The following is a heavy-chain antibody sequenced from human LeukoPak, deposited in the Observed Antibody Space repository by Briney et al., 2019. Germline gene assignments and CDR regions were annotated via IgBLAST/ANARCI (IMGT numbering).Heavy chain of an antibody. CDR1: GFTFSSYS. CDR2: IGSSGTYI. J-gene: IGHJ4*02. Sequence: TGGSLRLSCAASGFTFSSYSMNWVRQAPGKGLEWASFIGSSGTYIYYADSVKGRFTISRDNAKNSLYLQMNSLRAEDTAVYYCASSYSSYSFDYWGQGTLVTVSS. D-gene: IGHD6-6*01. CDR3: ASSYSSYSFDY. V-gene: IGHV3-21*01.